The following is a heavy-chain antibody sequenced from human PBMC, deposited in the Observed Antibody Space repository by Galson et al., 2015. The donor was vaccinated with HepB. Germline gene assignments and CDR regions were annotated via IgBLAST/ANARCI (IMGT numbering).Heavy chain of an antibody. D-gene: IGHD3-10*01. J-gene: IGHJ4*02. V-gene: IGHV3-30*18. CDR2: ISYDGSNK. CDR1: GFTFSSYA. Sequence: SLRLSCADSGFTFSSYAMSWVRQAPGKGLEWVAVISYDGSNKYYADSVKGRFTISRDNSKNTLYLQMNSLRAEDTAVYYCAKDSLTMVRGLVSGESGFDYWGQGTLVTVSS. CDR3: AKDSLTMVRGLVSGESGFDY.